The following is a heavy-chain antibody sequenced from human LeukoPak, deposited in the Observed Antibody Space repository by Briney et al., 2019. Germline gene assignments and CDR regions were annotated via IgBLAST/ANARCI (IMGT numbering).Heavy chain of an antibody. CDR2: INPKSGGT. CDR3: ARLKLELGVPDAFDI. Sequence: ASVKVSCKASGYTFTGYYMHWVRQAPGQGLEWMGWINPKSGGTNYAQKFQGRVTMTRDTSISTAYMEMSRLRSDDTAVYYCARLKLELGVPDAFDIWGQGTMVTVSS. D-gene: IGHD1-7*01. CDR1: GYTFTGYY. V-gene: IGHV1-2*02. J-gene: IGHJ3*02.